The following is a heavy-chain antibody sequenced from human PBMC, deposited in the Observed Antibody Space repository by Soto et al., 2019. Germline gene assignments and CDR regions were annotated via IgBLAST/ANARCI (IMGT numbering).Heavy chain of an antibody. Sequence: SETLSLTCTVSGGSISSSSYYWGWIRQPPGKGLEWIGSIYYSGSTVYNPSFKSRVTISVDTSKNQFSLKLNSVTAADTAVYYCARDLWGYCGTDCYPLDVWGQGT. D-gene: IGHD2-21*02. CDR3: ARDLWGYCGTDCYPLDV. J-gene: IGHJ6*02. V-gene: IGHV4-39*07. CDR2: IYYSGST. CDR1: GGSISSSSYY.